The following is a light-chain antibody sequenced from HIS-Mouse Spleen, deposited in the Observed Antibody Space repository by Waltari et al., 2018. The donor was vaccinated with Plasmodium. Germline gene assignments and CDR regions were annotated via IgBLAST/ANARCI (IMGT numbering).Light chain of an antibody. CDR2: RNN. CDR1: SSNIGSHT. J-gene: IGLJ2*01. CDR3: AAWDDSLNGPV. Sequence: QSVLTQPPSASGTPGQRVTIPCSGSSSNIGSHTVNWYQPHPGTAPNLLIYRNNQRPSGVPDRFSGSKSGTSASLAISGLQSEDEADYYCAAWDDSLNGPVFGGGTKLTVL. V-gene: IGLV1-44*01.